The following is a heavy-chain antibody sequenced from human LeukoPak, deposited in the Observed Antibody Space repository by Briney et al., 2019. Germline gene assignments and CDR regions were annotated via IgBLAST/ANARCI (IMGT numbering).Heavy chain of an antibody. V-gene: IGHV4-39*01. CDR1: GGSISSSSYY. CDR3: ATWESESSWDTAMSYRIDY. D-gene: IGHD5-18*01. CDR2: ISYSGST. J-gene: IGHJ4*02. Sequence: SSETLSLTCTVSGGSISSSSYYWGWVRQPRGKGLEWIGSISYSGSTYYNPSLKSRVTISVDTSKNQFSLKLSSVTAADTAVFYCATWESESSWDTAMSYRIDYWGQGTLVTVSS.